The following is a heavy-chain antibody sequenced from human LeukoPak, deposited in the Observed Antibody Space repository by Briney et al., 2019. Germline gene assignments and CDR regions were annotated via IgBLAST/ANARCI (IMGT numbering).Heavy chain of an antibody. Sequence: SETLSLTCTVSGGSISSGAYYWTWIRQHPGKGLEWIGYISYSGTTYYNPSLKSRVTISVDTSKYQFSLKLSSVTAADTAVYYCARDLDYYGSGSFFNIWGQGTMVTVSS. V-gene: IGHV4-31*03. D-gene: IGHD3-10*01. J-gene: IGHJ3*02. CDR2: ISYSGTT. CDR1: GGSISSGAYY. CDR3: ARDLDYYGSGSFFNI.